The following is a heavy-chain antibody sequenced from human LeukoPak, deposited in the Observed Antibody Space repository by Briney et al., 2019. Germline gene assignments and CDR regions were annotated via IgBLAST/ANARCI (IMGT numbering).Heavy chain of an antibody. Sequence: PGGSLRLSCAASGFTFSSYGMHWVRQAPGKGLEWVAVIWYDGSNKYYGDSVKGRFTISRDNAKNTLYLQMNSLRAEDTAVYYCARDTDTVTTILDYWGQGTLVTVSS. J-gene: IGHJ4*02. CDR2: IWYDGSNK. V-gene: IGHV3-33*01. CDR1: GFTFSSYG. CDR3: ARDTDTVTTILDY. D-gene: IGHD4-17*01.